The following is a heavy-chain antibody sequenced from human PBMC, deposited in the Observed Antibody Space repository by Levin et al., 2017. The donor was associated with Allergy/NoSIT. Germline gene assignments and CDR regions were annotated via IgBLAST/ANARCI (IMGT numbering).Heavy chain of an antibody. CDR1: GGSISSGGYS. V-gene: IGHV4-30-2*01. CDR2: IYHSGST. Sequence: SQTLSLTCAVSGGSISSGGYSWSWIRQPPGKGLEWIGYIYHSGSTYYNPSLKSRVTISVDRSKNQFSLKLSSVTAADTAVYYCASSNYYDSSGYYGRYFDYWGQGTLVTVSS. J-gene: IGHJ4*02. CDR3: ASSNYYDSSGYYGRYFDY. D-gene: IGHD3-22*01.